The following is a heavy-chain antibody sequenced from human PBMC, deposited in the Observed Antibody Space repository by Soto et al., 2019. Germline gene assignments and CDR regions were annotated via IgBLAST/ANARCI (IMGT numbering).Heavy chain of an antibody. Sequence: GGSLRLSCAASGFTFSSYAMSWVRQAPGKGLEWVSAISGSGGSTYYADSVEGRFTISRDNSKNTLYLQMNSLRAEDTAVYYCAKDQEYQLLSMGDWYYYYMDVWGKGTTVTVSS. V-gene: IGHV3-23*01. J-gene: IGHJ6*03. CDR2: ISGSGGST. CDR1: GFTFSSYA. D-gene: IGHD2-2*01. CDR3: AKDQEYQLLSMGDWYYYYMDV.